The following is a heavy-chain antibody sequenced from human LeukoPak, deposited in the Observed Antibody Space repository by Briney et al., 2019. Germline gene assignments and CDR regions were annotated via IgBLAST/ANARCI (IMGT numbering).Heavy chain of an antibody. D-gene: IGHD3-16*01. CDR3: ARGGGLDV. CDR1: GFTFSSYW. V-gene: IGHV3-7*03. CDR2: INHNGNVN. J-gene: IGHJ6*02. Sequence: GGSLRLSCAASGFTFSSYWMNWPRQAPGKGLEWVASINHNGNVNYYVDSVKGRFTISRDNAKNSLYLQMSNLRAEDTAVYFCARGGGLDVWGQGTTVTVSS.